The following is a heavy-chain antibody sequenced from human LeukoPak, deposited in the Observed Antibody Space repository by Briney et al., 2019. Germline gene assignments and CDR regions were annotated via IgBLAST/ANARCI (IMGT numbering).Heavy chain of an antibody. CDR1: GGSISSGSYY. CDR3: ARVRGDCTHDY. Sequence: SETLSLTCTVSGGSISSGSYYWGWIRQPAGKELEWIGRIYTSGSTNYNPSLKSRVTISVDTSKNQVSRKLSSVTAADTAVYYCARVRGDCTHDYGGQGTLVTVSS. J-gene: IGHJ4*02. CDR2: IYTSGST. V-gene: IGHV4-61*02. D-gene: IGHD2-21*02.